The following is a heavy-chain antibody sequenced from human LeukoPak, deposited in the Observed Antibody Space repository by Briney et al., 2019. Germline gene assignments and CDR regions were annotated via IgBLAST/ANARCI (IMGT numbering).Heavy chain of an antibody. Sequence: GGSLRLSCAASGFTFSSYSMNWVRQAPGRGLEWVSSIRFTGSYIYYADSVKGRFTISRDDAKNLLSLQMISLRAEDTAVFYCARDQYDTWSRRGNFDSWGQGTLVIVSS. CDR1: GFTFSSYS. V-gene: IGHV3-21*04. D-gene: IGHD3/OR15-3a*01. J-gene: IGHJ4*02. CDR2: IRFTGSYI. CDR3: ARDQYDTWSRRGNFDS.